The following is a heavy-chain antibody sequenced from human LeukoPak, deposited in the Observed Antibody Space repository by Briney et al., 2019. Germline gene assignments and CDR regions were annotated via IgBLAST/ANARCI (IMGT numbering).Heavy chain of an antibody. CDR2: MNPNSGNT. J-gene: IGHJ4*02. V-gene: IGHV1-8*03. Sequence: ASVKVSCKASVSTFTIYDFNWVRQATGQGLEWMGWMNPNSGNTGYAQKFQGRVTITRNTSISTAYMELSSLRSEDTAGYYCARAAVGATDYWGQGTLVTVSS. D-gene: IGHD1-26*01. CDR1: VSTFTIYD. CDR3: ARAAVGATDY.